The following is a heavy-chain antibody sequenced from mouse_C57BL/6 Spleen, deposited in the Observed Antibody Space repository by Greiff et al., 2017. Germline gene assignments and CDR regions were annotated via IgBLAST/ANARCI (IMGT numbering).Heavy chain of an antibody. CDR3: AREGITTVKYAMDY. Sequence: EVKLMESGGGLVKPGGSLKLSCAASGFTFSSYAMSWVRQTPEKRLEWVATISDGGSYTYYPDNVKGRFTISRDNAKNNLYLQMSHLKSEDTAVYYCAREGITTVKYAMDYWGQGTSVTVSS. CDR1: GFTFSSYA. D-gene: IGHD1-1*01. J-gene: IGHJ4*01. V-gene: IGHV5-4*01. CDR2: ISDGGSYT.